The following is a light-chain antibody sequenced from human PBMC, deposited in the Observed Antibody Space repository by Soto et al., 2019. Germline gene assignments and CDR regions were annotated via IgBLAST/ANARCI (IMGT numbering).Light chain of an antibody. CDR3: QQYYSSWT. Sequence: DIVMTQSPDSLAVSLGERATINCKSSQSVLYNSNNKNYLAWYQQKPGQPPKLLIYWASTRASGVPDRFGGSGSGTDFTLTISSLQAEDVAVYYCQQYYSSWTFGQGTKVEVK. V-gene: IGKV4-1*01. CDR2: WAS. J-gene: IGKJ1*01. CDR1: QSVLYNSNNKNY.